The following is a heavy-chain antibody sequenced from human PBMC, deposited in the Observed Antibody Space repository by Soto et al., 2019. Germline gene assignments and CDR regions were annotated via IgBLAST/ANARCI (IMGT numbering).Heavy chain of an antibody. D-gene: IGHD6-19*01. V-gene: IGHV1-46*01. CDR1: GYTLTSFY. CDR2: IDPSAGST. Sequence: ASVKVSCKASGYTLTSFYMHWMRQAPGQGLEWMGVIDPSAGSTTYAQKFKGRVRMTRDTFTSTVFMELSSLRSEDTAVYYCARAGIAVAGTPSYYYYYGMDVWGQGATVTVSS. J-gene: IGHJ6*02. CDR3: ARAGIAVAGTPSYYYYYGMDV.